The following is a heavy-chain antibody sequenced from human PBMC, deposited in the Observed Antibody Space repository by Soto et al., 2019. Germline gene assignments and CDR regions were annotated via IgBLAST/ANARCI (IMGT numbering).Heavy chain of an antibody. CDR2: IIPIFGTA. J-gene: IGHJ4*02. CDR3: ARHGYYPKFLVY. V-gene: IGHV1-69*13. Sequence: ASVKVSCKASGGTFSSYAISWVRQAPGQGLEWMGGIIPIFGTANYAQKFQGRVTITADESTSTAYMELSSLRSEDTAVYYCARHGYYPKFLVYWGQGTPVTISS. CDR1: GGTFSSYA. D-gene: IGHD3-22*01.